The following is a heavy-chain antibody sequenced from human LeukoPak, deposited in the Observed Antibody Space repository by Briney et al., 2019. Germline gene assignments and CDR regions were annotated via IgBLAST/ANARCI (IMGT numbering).Heavy chain of an antibody. J-gene: IGHJ4*02. CDR2: IYYSGST. D-gene: IGHD3-9*01. CDR1: GGSISSSSYY. CDR3: ARQGYDIAPDY. V-gene: IGHV4-39*01. Sequence: SETLSLTCTVSGGSISSSSYYWGWIRQPPGKGLEWIGSIYYSGSTYYNPSLKSRVTISVDTSKNQFSLKLSSVTAADTAVYYCARQGYDIAPDYWGQGTLVTVSS.